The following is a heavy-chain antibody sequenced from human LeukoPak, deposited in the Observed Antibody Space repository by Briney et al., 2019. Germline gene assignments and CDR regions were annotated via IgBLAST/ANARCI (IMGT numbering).Heavy chain of an antibody. CDR3: ARSAGPQLRFLEWSSSRGGYYYYYYMDV. D-gene: IGHD3-3*01. CDR1: GFTFSSYA. J-gene: IGHJ6*03. CDR2: ISGSGGST. V-gene: IGHV3-23*01. Sequence: PGGSLRLSCAASGFTFSSYAMSWVRQAPGKGLEWVSAISGSGGSTYYADSVKGRFTISRDNSKNTLYLQMNSLRTEDTAVYYCARSAGPQLRFLEWSSSRGGYYYYYYMDVWGKGTTVTVSS.